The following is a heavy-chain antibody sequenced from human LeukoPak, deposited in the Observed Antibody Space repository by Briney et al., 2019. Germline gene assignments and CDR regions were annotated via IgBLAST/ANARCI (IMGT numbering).Heavy chain of an antibody. J-gene: IGHJ4*02. D-gene: IGHD6-19*01. CDR1: GYSYTPYW. V-gene: IGHV5-51*01. CDR2: IYPGDSDT. CDR3: ASLAVAGYYFDY. Sequence: GESLKISCTSSGYSYTPYWIGWVRQMPGKGLEWMGLIYPGDSDTRYSPSFQGQVTISADKSISTAYLQWSSLKASDTAMYYCASLAVAGYYFDYWGQGTLVTVSS.